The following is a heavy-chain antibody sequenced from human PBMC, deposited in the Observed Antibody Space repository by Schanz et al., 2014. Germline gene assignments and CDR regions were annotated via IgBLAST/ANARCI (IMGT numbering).Heavy chain of an antibody. D-gene: IGHD2-15*01. J-gene: IGHJ4*02. Sequence: QVQLVQSGAEVKKPGASMKVSCKASGRTFIVYHVLHWVRQAPGQGLEWMGRISPNSGDTHSAQKFQGRVTMPWDRSISTANMELSRLRSDDTAVYYCATCSGGTCHAKPVLDNWGQGTLVTVSS. V-gene: IGHV1-2*06. CDR3: ATCSGGTCHAKPVLDN. CDR2: ISPNSGDT. CDR1: GRTFIVYH.